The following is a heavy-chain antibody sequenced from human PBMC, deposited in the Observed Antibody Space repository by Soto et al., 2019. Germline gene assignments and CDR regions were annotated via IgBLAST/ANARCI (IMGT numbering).Heavy chain of an antibody. CDR3: ARAGAGYCSSTSCSPIPSYYYGMDV. CDR2: IIPIFGTA. CDR1: GGTFSSYA. V-gene: IGHV1-69*06. D-gene: IGHD2-2*01. J-gene: IGHJ6*02. Sequence: NVSCKASGGTFSSYAISWVRQAPGQGLEWMGGIIPIFGTANYAQKFQGRVTITADKSTSTAYMELSSLRSEDTAVYYCARAGAGYCSSTSCSPIPSYYYGMDVWGQGTTVTVSS.